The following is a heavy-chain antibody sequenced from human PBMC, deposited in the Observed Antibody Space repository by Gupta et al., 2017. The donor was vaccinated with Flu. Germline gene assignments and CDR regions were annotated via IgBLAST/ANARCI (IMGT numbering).Heavy chain of an antibody. CDR3: ATQVSSSWYSFGGY. J-gene: IGHJ4*02. CDR2: IKSETDGGTT. Sequence: FSFSNAWMNWVRQAPGKGLEWVGRIKSETDGGTTDYAAPVRGRFTISRDDSKNTLHLEMNSLTIEDTAVYYCATQVSSSWYSFGGYWGQGTLVTVSS. V-gene: IGHV3-15*07. D-gene: IGHD6-13*01. CDR1: FSFSNAW.